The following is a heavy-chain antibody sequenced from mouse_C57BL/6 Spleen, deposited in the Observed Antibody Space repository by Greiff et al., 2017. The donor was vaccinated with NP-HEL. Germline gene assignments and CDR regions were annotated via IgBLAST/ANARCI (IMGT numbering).Heavy chain of an antibody. V-gene: IGHV1-75*01. D-gene: IGHD1-1*01. CDR3: ARSGYYGSSGGYFDV. Sequence: QVQLKQSGPELVKPGASVKISCKASGYTFTDYYINWVKQRPGQGLEWIGWIFPGSGSTYYNEKFKGKATLTVDKSSSTAYMLLSSLTSEDSAVYFCARSGYYGSSGGYFDVWGTGTTVTVSS. J-gene: IGHJ1*03. CDR2: IFPGSGST. CDR1: GYTFTDYY.